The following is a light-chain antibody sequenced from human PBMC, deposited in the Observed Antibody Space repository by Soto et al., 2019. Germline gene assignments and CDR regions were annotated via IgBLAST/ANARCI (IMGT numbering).Light chain of an antibody. CDR2: EVT. CDR3: SSYRSTDTSYV. J-gene: IGLJ1*01. V-gene: IGLV2-14*01. CDR1: SSDVGGYNY. Sequence: QSVLTQSASVFGSPGQSITISCTGTSSDVGGYNYVSWFQQHPGKAPRLIIYEVTNRPSGVPHRFSGSKSGNTASLTISGVQAEDKADYYCSSYRSTDTSYVFGTGTKVTVL.